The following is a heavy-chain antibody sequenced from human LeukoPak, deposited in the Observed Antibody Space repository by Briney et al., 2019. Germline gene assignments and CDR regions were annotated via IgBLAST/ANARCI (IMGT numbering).Heavy chain of an antibody. D-gene: IGHD4-17*01. CDR1: GFTFSSYG. J-gene: IGHJ3*02. V-gene: IGHV3-30*03. CDR2: ISYDGSNQ. Sequence: GGSLRLSCAASGFTFSSYGMHWVRQAPGKGLEWVAVISYDGSNQYYADSVKGRFTISRDSSKNTLNLQMNRLRAEDTAVYYCATMTTVTMDDAFDMWGQGTMVTVSS. CDR3: ATMTTVTMDDAFDM.